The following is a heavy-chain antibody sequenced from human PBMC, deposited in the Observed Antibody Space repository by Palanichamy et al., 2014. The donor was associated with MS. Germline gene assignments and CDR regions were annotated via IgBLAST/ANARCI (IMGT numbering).Heavy chain of an antibody. CDR3: ARAVGENFYMDV. CDR2: VSRTSDYI. Sequence: EVQLVESGGGLVKPGGSLRLSCAASGFTFTNYNMNWVRQAPGKGLEWVSSVSRTSDYISYADSVKGRFTISRVNAKNSLCLQMNSLRAEDTAIYYCARAVGENFYMDVWGKGTAVTVSS. V-gene: IGHV3-21*01. J-gene: IGHJ6*03. CDR1: GFTFTNYN.